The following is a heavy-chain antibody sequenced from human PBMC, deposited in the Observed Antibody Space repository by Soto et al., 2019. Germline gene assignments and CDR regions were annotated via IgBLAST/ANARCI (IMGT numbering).Heavy chain of an antibody. CDR3: ARYRREAVAGYTLDN. Sequence: SETLSLTCSVSGGSIISNYWTWIRQPPGKGLEWIGYVYNSGSTNYNPSLKSRVTISEDTSKSQFSLKVNSMTAADTAVYYCARYRREAVAGYTLDNWGQGILVTVSS. CDR2: VYNSGST. D-gene: IGHD6-13*01. V-gene: IGHV4-59*01. J-gene: IGHJ4*02. CDR1: GGSIISNY.